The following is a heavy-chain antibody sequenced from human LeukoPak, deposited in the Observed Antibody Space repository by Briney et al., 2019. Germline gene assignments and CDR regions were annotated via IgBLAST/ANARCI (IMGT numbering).Heavy chain of an antibody. CDR3: ATSDDLWSGMDN. J-gene: IGHJ4*02. CDR2: ISSSSSYI. V-gene: IGHV3-21*01. Sequence: GGSLRLSCAASGFTFSSYSMNWVRQAPGKGLEWVSSISSSSSYIYYADSVKGRFTISRDNAKNSLYLQMDSLRAEDTAVYYCATSDDLWSGMDNWGQGTLVTVSS. CDR1: GFTFSSYS. D-gene: IGHD3-3*01.